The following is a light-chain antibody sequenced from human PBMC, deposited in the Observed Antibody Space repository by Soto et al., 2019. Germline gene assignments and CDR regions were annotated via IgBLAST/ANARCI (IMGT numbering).Light chain of an antibody. CDR3: QQRSNWPPIT. V-gene: IGKV1-5*01. CDR1: QSISSW. Sequence: DIQMTESPSTLSASVGDRVTITCRASQSISSWLAWYHQKPGKAPKLLIYAASTLQSGVPSRFSGSGSGTDFTLTISSLEPEDFAVYYCQQRSNWPPITFGQGTRLEIK. CDR2: AAS. J-gene: IGKJ5*01.